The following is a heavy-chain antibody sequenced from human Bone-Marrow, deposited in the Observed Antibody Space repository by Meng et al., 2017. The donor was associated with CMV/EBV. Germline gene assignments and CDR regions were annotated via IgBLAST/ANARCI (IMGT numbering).Heavy chain of an antibody. CDR3: ASHGSMQPNYAMDV. Sequence: ASVKGSCKASGYTFPSYAISWVRQAPGQGLEWMGWISAYNGNTKFAQNLQGRVTMTRDTSTSTAYMELRSLRSDDTAVYYCASHGSMQPNYAMDVWGQGTTVTVSS. CDR1: GYTFPSYA. D-gene: IGHD6-13*01. J-gene: IGHJ6*02. CDR2: ISAYNGNT. V-gene: IGHV1-18*01.